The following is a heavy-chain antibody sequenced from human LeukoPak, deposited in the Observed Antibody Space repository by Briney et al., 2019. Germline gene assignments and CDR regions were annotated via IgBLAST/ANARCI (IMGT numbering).Heavy chain of an antibody. CDR2: INPSGGST. Sequence: GASVKVSCKASGYTFTGYYMHWVRQAPGQGLEWMGIINPSGGSTSYAQKFQGRVTMTRDTSTSTVYMELSSLRSEDTAVYYCLTARGPWAVIYWGQGTLVTVSS. CDR1: GYTFTGYY. J-gene: IGHJ4*02. CDR3: LTARGPWAVIY. D-gene: IGHD3-10*01. V-gene: IGHV1-46*01.